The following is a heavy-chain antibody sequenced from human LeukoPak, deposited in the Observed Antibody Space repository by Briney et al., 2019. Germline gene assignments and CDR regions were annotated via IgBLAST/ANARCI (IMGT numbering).Heavy chain of an antibody. J-gene: IGHJ4*02. V-gene: IGHV4-4*07. D-gene: IGHD4-17*01. CDR3: ARDRRGDYGDYFDY. CDR1: GFTFSSYA. Sequence: PGGSLRLSCAASGFTFSSYAMSWIRQPAGKGLEWIGRIYTSGSTNYNPSLKSRVTISVDTSKNQFSLKLSSVTAADTAVYYCARDRRGDYGDYFDYWGQGTLVTVSS. CDR2: IYTSGST.